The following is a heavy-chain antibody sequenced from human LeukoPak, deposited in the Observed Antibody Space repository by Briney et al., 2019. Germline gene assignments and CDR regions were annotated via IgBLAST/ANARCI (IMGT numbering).Heavy chain of an antibody. Sequence: GGSLRLSCAASGFTFSSYSMNWVRQAPGKGLKWVSSISSSSSYIYYADSVKGRFTISRDNAKNSLYLQMNSLRAEDTAVYYCAVNVDIVATITVDYWGQGTPVTVSS. CDR1: GFTFSSYS. CDR3: AVNVDIVATITVDY. CDR2: ISSSSSYI. J-gene: IGHJ4*02. V-gene: IGHV3-21*01. D-gene: IGHD5-12*01.